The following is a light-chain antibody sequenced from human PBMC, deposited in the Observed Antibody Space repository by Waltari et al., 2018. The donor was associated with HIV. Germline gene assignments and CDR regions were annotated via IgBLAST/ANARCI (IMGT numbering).Light chain of an antibody. J-gene: IGLJ2*01. Sequence: SVVTQPASVSGFPGQSITISCTGTDSDFGYNDFVSWYQQHPDKVPKLILFEVDSRASGILDRFAGSTSGSTASLTISDLRTEYEANYYCASFTEDFTVVFGGGTKVTVL. CDR3: ASFTEDFTVV. CDR1: DSDFGYNDF. CDR2: EVD. V-gene: IGLV2-14*03.